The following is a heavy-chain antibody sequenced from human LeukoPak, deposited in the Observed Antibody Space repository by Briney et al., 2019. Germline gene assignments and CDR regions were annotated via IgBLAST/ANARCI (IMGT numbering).Heavy chain of an antibody. D-gene: IGHD6-13*01. CDR3: ASQSSWDPYYYYGMDV. CDR1: GGSISSYY. Sequence: PSETLSLTCTVSGGSISSYYWSWIRQPPGKGLEWIGYIYYSGSTNYNPSLKSRVTISVDTSKNQFSLKLSSVTAADTAVYYCASQSSWDPYYYYGMDVWGQGTTVTVSS. V-gene: IGHV4-59*08. CDR2: IYYSGST. J-gene: IGHJ6*02.